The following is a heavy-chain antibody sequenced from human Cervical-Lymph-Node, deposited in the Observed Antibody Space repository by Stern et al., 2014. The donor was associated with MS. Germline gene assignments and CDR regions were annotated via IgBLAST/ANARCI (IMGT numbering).Heavy chain of an antibody. CDR1: GRSVSSGNYF. Sequence: QVQLQESGPGLVKPSQTLSLTCSVSGRSVSSGNYFWSWIRQHPGKGLEWIGYIYYRGTTRYNPSLNSRVTISVDTSKNQFSLRLSSVTAADTAVYYCARDPSLALDSWGQGTLVTVSS. CDR2: IYYRGTT. CDR3: ARDPSLALDS. V-gene: IGHV4-31*03. J-gene: IGHJ4*02.